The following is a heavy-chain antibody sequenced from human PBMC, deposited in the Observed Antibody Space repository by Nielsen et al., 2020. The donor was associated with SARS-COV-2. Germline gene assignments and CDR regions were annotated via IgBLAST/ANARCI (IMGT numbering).Heavy chain of an antibody. CDR3: ARAPSDFYGMDV. CDR1: GYTFTGYY. CDR2: INPNSGGT. J-gene: IGHJ6*02. Sequence: ASVKVSCKASGYTFTGYYMHWVRQAPGQGLEWMGWINPNSGGTNYAQRLQGRVTMTRDTSASTVYMELSRLRSEDTAVYYCARAPSDFYGMDVWGQGTTVTVSS. V-gene: IGHV1-2*02.